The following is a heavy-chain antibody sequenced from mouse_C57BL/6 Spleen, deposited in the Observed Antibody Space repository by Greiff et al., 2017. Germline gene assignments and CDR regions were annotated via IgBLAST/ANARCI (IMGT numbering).Heavy chain of an antibody. CDR2: IDPSVSYT. D-gene: IGHD4-1*01. Sequence: QVQLQQPGAELVKPGASVKLSCKASGSTFTSYWLQWVKQRPGQGVEWIGEIDPSVSYTNSNQRFEGKATLTLDTSSRTAYLQLSSLTSEDSAVYYCARAPSGTCLDYWGQGTTLTVSA. J-gene: IGHJ2*01. CDR1: GSTFTSYW. CDR3: ARAPSGTCLDY. V-gene: IGHV1-50*01.